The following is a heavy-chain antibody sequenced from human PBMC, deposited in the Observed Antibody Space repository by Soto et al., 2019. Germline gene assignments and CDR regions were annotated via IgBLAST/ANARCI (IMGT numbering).Heavy chain of an antibody. D-gene: IGHD4-17*01. V-gene: IGHV1-58*01. J-gene: IGHJ4*02. CDR1: GFNFTSSA. Sequence: QMQLVQSGPEVKKPGTSVKVSCKASGFNFTSSAVQWVRHARGQRLELIGWIVVGSGNTNYAQKFQERVTITRDMSTSTAYMELSSLRSEDTAVYYCAAALHDYGDYVGFYFDYWGQGTLVTVSS. CDR2: IVVGSGNT. CDR3: AAALHDYGDYVGFYFDY.